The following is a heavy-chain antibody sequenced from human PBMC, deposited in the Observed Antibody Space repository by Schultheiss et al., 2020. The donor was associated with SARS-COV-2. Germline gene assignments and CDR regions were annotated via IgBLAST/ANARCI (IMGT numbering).Heavy chain of an antibody. CDR1: GGSISSGGYY. Sequence: SETLSLTCTVSGGSISSGGYYWSWIRQHPGKGLEWIGSIYHSGSTYYNPSLKSRVTISVDTSKNQFSLKLSSVTAADTAVYYCARGDTAIPMLFDYWGQGTLVTVSS. D-gene: IGHD5-18*01. CDR2: IYHSGST. J-gene: IGHJ4*02. CDR3: ARGDTAIPMLFDY. V-gene: IGHV4-39*01.